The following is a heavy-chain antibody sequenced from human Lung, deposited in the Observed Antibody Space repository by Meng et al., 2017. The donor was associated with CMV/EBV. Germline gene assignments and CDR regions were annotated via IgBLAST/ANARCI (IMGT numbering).Heavy chain of an antibody. Sequence: QALLVQSGWEVKKPGASVKFSCTASGYPFTNYGITWVRQAPGQGLEWMGWISAYNGNTNYAQTLQGRLTMTTDTSTSTAYMELRSLRSDDTAVYYCARVEVGITSGDYWGQGTLVTVSS. J-gene: IGHJ4*02. CDR1: GYPFTNYG. V-gene: IGHV1-18*01. D-gene: IGHD1-26*01. CDR2: ISAYNGNT. CDR3: ARVEVGITSGDY.